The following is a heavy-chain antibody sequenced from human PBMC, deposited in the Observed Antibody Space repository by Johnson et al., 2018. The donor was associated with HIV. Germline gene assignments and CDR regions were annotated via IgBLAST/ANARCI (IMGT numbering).Heavy chain of an antibody. J-gene: IGHJ3*01. CDR2: ISYDGSNK. D-gene: IGHD6-6*01. V-gene: IGHV3-30-3*01. Sequence: QVQLVESGGGLVQPGRSLRLSCAASGFTFSSYAMHWVRQAPGKGLEWVAVISYDGSNKYYADSVNGRVTISRDNAKNSLYLQMNSLRADDTAVYYCATARRAIDVWGQGTMATVSS. CDR1: GFTFSSYA. CDR3: ATARRAIDV.